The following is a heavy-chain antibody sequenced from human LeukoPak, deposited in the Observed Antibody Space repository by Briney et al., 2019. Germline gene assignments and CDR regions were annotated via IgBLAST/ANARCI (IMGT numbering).Heavy chain of an antibody. CDR2: INPNSGGT. CDR3: ATDRYYDSSGHPLDP. CDR1: GYTFTGYY. J-gene: IGHJ5*02. V-gene: IGHV1-2*02. D-gene: IGHD3-22*01. Sequence: GASVKVSCKASGYTFTGYYMHWVRQAPGQGLEWMGWINPNSGGTNYAQKFQGRVTMTRDTSISTAYMELSSLRSEDTAVYYCATDRYYDSSGHPLDPWGQGTLATVSS.